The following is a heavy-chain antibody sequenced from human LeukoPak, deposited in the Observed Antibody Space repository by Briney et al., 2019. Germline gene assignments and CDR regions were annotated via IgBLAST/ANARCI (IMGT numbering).Heavy chain of an antibody. CDR3: ARYCSGGSCYSAFDY. Sequence: GGSLRLSCAPSGFTFSSYSMNWVRQAPGKGLEWVSSISSSSTYIYYADSVKGRFTISRDNANNSLYLQMNSLRAEDTAVYYCARYCSGGSCYSAFDYWGQGTLVTVS. CDR2: ISSSSTYI. CDR1: GFTFSSYS. J-gene: IGHJ4*02. V-gene: IGHV3-21*01. D-gene: IGHD2-15*01.